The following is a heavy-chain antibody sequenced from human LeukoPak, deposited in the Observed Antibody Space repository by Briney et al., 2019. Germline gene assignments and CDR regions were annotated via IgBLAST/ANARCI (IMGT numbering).Heavy chain of an antibody. J-gene: IGHJ4*02. CDR1: GFTFNKYA. CDR3: ASRGAAHIRY. D-gene: IGHD1-26*01. CDR2: ISYDESNK. Sequence: GGSLRLSCAASGFTFNKYALHWVRQAPGKGLEWVAIISYDESNKFYADSVKDRFTISRDNSNNTLYLQMNSLRAEDTAVYYCASRGAAHIRYWGQGTLVAVSS. V-gene: IGHV3-30*01.